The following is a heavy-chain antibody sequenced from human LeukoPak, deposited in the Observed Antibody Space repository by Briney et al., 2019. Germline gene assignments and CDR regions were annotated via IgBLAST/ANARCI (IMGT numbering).Heavy chain of an antibody. D-gene: IGHD4-11*01. J-gene: IGHJ4*02. Sequence: SETLSLTCTVSGGSISPYYWSWIRQPPGKGLEWIGYIYYSGSTNYNPSLKSRVTISVDTSKNQFSLKLSSVTAADTAVYYCARHTVTTEIDYWGQGTLVTVSS. CDR1: GGSISPYY. V-gene: IGHV4-59*08. CDR2: IYYSGST. CDR3: ARHTVTTEIDY.